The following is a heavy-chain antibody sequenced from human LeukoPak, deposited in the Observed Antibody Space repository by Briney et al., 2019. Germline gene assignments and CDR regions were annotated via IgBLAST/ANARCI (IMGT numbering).Heavy chain of an antibody. D-gene: IGHD1-20*01. J-gene: IGHJ5*02. CDR1: GGSFSGYY. Sequence: SETLSLTCAVYGGSFSGYYRSWIRQPPGKGLEWIGEINHSGSTYYNPSLKSRVTISVDTSKNQFSLKLSSVTAADTAVYYCARGEHNWNDLGWFDPWGQGTLVTVSS. CDR3: ARGEHNWNDLGWFDP. V-gene: IGHV4-34*09. CDR2: INHSGST.